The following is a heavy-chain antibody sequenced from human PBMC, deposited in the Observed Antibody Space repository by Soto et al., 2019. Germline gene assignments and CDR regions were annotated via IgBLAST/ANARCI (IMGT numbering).Heavy chain of an antibody. CDR2: IDPSDSYT. V-gene: IGHV5-10-1*01. CDR3: ARDGDYYDSSGYSPA. J-gene: IGHJ5*02. CDR1: GYSFTSYW. D-gene: IGHD3-22*01. Sequence: GESLKISCKGSGYSFTSYWISWVRQMPGKGLEWMGRIDPSDSYTNYSPSFQGHVTISADKSISTAYLQWSSLKASDNAMYYCARDGDYYDSSGYSPAWGQGTLVTSPQ.